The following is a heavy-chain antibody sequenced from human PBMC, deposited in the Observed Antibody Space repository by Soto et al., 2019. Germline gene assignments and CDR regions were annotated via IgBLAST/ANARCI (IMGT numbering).Heavy chain of an antibody. Sequence: PGGSVKISCNGSGYSFTSYWIGWVRQMPGKGLEWMGIIYPGDSDTRYSPSFQGQVTISADKSISTAYLQWSSLKASDTAMYYCARRGIAVAGTWYFDLWGRGTLVTVSS. D-gene: IGHD6-19*01. V-gene: IGHV5-51*01. CDR1: GYSFTSYW. CDR3: ARRGIAVAGTWYFDL. J-gene: IGHJ2*01. CDR2: IYPGDSDT.